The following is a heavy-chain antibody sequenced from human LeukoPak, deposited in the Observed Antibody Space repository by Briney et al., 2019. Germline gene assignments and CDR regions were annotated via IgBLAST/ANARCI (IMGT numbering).Heavy chain of an antibody. CDR3: AKDSQYYDFRSHYSAYNYYYMDV. D-gene: IGHD3-3*01. J-gene: IGHJ6*03. Sequence: GGSLRLSCMGSGFHFRLYNMNWVRQAPGKGLEWVSGIPAGGTDRYYADSVKGRFTISRDNTENTLYLQMNSLRAEDTALYYCAKDSQYYDFRSHYSAYNYYYMDVWGKGTTVTVSS. V-gene: IGHV3-23*01. CDR1: GFHFRLYN. CDR2: IPAGGTDR.